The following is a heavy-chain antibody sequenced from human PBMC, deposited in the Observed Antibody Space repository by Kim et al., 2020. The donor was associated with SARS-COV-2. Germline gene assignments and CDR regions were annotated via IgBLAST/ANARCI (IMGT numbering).Heavy chain of an antibody. V-gene: IGHV3-30*18. D-gene: IGHD3-10*01. J-gene: IGHJ6*02. Sequence: GGSLRLSCVTSGFTFSSYGMYWVPQAPGKGLEWVAVIPYDGNDKYYVDSVRGRFTISRDNSENTLFLQMNSLRAEDTAVYYCAKSMVRGIINYHYYGMDVWGQGTTVTVSS. CDR1: GFTFSSYG. CDR2: IPYDGNDK. CDR3: AKSMVRGIINYHYYGMDV.